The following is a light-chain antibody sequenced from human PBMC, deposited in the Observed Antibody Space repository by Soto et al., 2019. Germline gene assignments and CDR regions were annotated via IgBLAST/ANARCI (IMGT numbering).Light chain of an antibody. V-gene: IGLV2-14*01. CDR2: EVS. CDR3: SSYTRSSTLVV. J-gene: IGLJ3*02. Sequence: QSALTQPASVSGSPGQWITISCTGTSSDIGYYNYVSWYQQDPGKAPKLMIYEVSNRPSGVSNRFSGSKSGNTASLTISGLQAEDDADYYCSSYTRSSTLVVFGGGTKLTVL. CDR1: SSDIGYYNY.